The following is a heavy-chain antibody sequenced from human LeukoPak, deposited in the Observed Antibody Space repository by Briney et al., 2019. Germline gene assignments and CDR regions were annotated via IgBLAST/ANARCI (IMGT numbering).Heavy chain of an antibody. CDR3: TRVRIVGASDYFDY. J-gene: IGHJ4*02. D-gene: IGHD1-26*01. Sequence: GRSLRLSCTASGFTFGDYAMSWVRQAPGKGLEWVGFIRSKAYGGTTEYAASVKGRFTISRDDSKSIAYLQMTSLKTEDTAVYYCTRVRIVGASDYFDYWGQGTLVTVSS. CDR1: GFTFGDYA. CDR2: IRSKAYGGTT. V-gene: IGHV3-49*04.